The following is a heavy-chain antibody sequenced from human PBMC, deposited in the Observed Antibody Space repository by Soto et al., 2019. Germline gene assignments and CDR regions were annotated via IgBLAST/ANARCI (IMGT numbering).Heavy chain of an antibody. CDR1: GFTFTSSA. J-gene: IGHJ5*02. CDR3: AAEIRSPLMVRGIGWFDP. V-gene: IGHV1-58*01. D-gene: IGHD3-10*01. CDR2: IVVGSGNT. Sequence: ASVKVSCKASGFTFTSSAVQWVRQARGQRLEWIGWIVVGSGNTNYAQKFQERVTITRDMSTSTAYMELSSLRSEDTAVYYCAAEIRSPLMVRGIGWFDPWGQGTLVTVSS.